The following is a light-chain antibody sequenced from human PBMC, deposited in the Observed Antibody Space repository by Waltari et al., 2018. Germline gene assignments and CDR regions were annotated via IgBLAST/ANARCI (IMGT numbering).Light chain of an antibody. Sequence: DLQMTQSPSSLSASVGDRVTITCRESQSISSYLNWYQQKPGQAPKLLIYAASSLQSGVPSRFSGSGSGTDFTLTISSLQPEDFATYYCQQSYSTPRTFGQGTKVEIK. CDR3: QQSYSTPRT. J-gene: IGKJ1*01. V-gene: IGKV1-39*01. CDR1: QSISSY. CDR2: AAS.